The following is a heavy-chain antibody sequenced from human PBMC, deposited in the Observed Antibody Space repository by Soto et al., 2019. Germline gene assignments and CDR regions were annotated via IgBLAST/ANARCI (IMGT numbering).Heavy chain of an antibody. V-gene: IGHV3-30*18. CDR3: AKEPGTAVVPAAINWFDP. D-gene: IGHD2-2*01. J-gene: IGHJ5*02. CDR2: ISYDGSNK. Sequence: GGSLRLSCAASGFTFSSYGMHWVRQAPGKGLEWVAVISYDGSNKYYADSVKGRFTISRDNSKNTLYLQMNSLRAEDTAVYYCAKEPGTAVVPAAINWFDPWGQGTLVTVSS. CDR1: GFTFSSYG.